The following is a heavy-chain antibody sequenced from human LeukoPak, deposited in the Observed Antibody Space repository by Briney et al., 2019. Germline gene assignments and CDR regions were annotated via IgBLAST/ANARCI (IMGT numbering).Heavy chain of an antibody. Sequence: SETLSLTCAVYGGSFSGYYWRWIRQPPGKGLEGVGEINHSGYTNYNPSLKSRVTISVDTSKNQFSLKLNSVTAADTAVYYCARVQNYDILTGYRLRAFDIWGQGTMVTVSS. CDR3: ARVQNYDILTGYRLRAFDI. V-gene: IGHV4-34*01. D-gene: IGHD3-9*01. CDR2: INHSGYT. J-gene: IGHJ3*02. CDR1: GGSFSGYY.